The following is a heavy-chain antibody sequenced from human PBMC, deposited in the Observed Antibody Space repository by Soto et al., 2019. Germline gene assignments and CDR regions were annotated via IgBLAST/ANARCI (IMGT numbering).Heavy chain of an antibody. D-gene: IGHD3-22*01. CDR1: VGSISSGGYY. CDR2: IYYSGST. Sequence: SETLSLTCTVSVGSISSGGYYWSWIRQHPGKGLEWIGYIYYSGSTYYNPSLKSRVTISVDTSKNQFSLKLSSVTAADTAVYYCARHEGYDSSGYLPYYFDYWGQGTLVTVSS. V-gene: IGHV4-31*03. CDR3: ARHEGYDSSGYLPYYFDY. J-gene: IGHJ4*02.